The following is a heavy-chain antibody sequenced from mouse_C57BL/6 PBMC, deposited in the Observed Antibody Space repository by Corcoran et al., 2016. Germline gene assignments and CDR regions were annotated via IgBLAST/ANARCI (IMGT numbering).Heavy chain of an antibody. CDR2: INPNNGGT. V-gene: IGHV1-26*01. D-gene: IGHD1-1*01. CDR3: ATDGSSPVDY. J-gene: IGHJ2*01. Sequence: EVQLQQSGLELVKPGSSVKIYWKASGYTFTDYYMNWVKQSHAKSLEWSGDINPNNGGTSYNQKFKGKATLTVDKSSSTAYMELRSLTSEDSAVYYWATDGSSPVDYRGQGTTLTVSS. CDR1: GYTFTDYY.